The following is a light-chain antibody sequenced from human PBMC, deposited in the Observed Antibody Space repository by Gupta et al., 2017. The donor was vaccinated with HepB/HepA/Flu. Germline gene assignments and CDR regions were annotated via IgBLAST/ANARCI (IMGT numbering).Light chain of an antibody. V-gene: IGLV1-47*01. CDR3: AAWDASLSAWV. J-gene: IGLJ3*02. CDR2: RND. Sequence: QSVLTQPPSASGTPGQRVTISCFGSSSNIGSNYVFWYQQLPGTAPKLLIYRNDQRPSGVPDRVSGSKSGTSASLAISGLRSEDEADYHCAAWDASLSAWVFGGGTKLTVL. CDR1: SSNIGSNY.